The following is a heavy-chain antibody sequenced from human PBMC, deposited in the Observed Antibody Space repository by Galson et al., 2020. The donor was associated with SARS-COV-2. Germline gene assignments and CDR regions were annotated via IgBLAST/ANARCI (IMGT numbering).Heavy chain of an antibody. Sequence: GGSLRLSCAASGFTFSDYYMRWIRQAPGKGLEWVSYISSSGSTIYYADSVKGRFTISRDNAKNSLYLQMNSLRAEDTAVYYCARESHLIAAAYYYGMDVWGQGTTVTVSS. V-gene: IGHV3-11*01. CDR1: GFTFSDYY. CDR3: ARESHLIAAAYYYGMDV. CDR2: ISSSGSTI. J-gene: IGHJ6*02. D-gene: IGHD6-13*01.